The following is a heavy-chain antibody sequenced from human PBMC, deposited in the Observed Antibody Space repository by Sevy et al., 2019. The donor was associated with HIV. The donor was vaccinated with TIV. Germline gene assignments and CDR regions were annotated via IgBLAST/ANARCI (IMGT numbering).Heavy chain of an antibody. CDR1: GYTFTGYY. D-gene: IGHD6-13*01. J-gene: IGHJ6*02. V-gene: IGHV1-2*02. CDR3: ARVAAENYYYGMDV. CDR2: INPISGGT. Sequence: ASVKVSCKASGYTFTGYYMHWVRQAPGQGLEWMGWINPISGGTNYAQKFQGRVTMTRDTSISTAYMELSRLRSDDTAVYYCARVAAENYYYGMDVWGQGTTVTVSS.